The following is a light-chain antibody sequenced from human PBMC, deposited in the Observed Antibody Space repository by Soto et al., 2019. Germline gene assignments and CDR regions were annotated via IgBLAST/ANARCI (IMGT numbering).Light chain of an antibody. J-gene: IGKJ1*01. V-gene: IGKV3-11*01. CDR3: HQYGSSPQT. CDR1: QSVDSF. Sequence: EIVLTQSPASLSLSPGERATLSCRASQSVDSFLAWYQQKPGRTPRLLIYDTSNRATGIPARFSGSGSGTDFTLTISRLEPEDFAVYYCHQYGSSPQTFGQGTKVEIK. CDR2: DTS.